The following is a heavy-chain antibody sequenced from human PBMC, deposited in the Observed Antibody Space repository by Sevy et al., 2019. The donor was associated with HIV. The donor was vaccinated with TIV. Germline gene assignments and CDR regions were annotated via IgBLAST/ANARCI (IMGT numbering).Heavy chain of an antibody. Sequence: SETLSLTYTVSGGSISSYYWSWIRQPPGKGLEWIGYIYYSGSTNYNPSLKSRVTISVDTSKNQFSLKLSSVTAADTAVYYCAREGPLGYCTGGVCYADAFDIWGQGTMVTVSS. CDR1: GGSISSYY. CDR3: AREGPLGYCTGGVCYADAFDI. V-gene: IGHV4-59*01. CDR2: IYYSGST. J-gene: IGHJ3*02. D-gene: IGHD2-8*02.